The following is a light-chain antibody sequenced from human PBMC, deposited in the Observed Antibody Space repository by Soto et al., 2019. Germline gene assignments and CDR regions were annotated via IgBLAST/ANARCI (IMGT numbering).Light chain of an antibody. CDR1: QSVSSN. CDR3: QQYNKWPQWT. V-gene: IGKV3-15*01. J-gene: IGKJ1*01. Sequence: EIVMTQSPPTLSVPPGERATLSCRASQSVSSNLALYQQKPGQSPRLLIYGASTRATCIPARFSGSGSGTEFTLTISSLQSEDFAVYYCQQYNKWPQWTFGQGTKVHIK. CDR2: GAS.